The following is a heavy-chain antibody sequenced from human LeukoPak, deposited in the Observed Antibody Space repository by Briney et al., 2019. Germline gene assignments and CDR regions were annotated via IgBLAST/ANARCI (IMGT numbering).Heavy chain of an antibody. CDR2: INPSGGST. V-gene: IGHV1-46*01. CDR1: GYTFTSYY. CDR3: AREYSSGWSSYYFDY. J-gene: IGHJ4*02. Sequence: ASVKVSCKASGYTFTSYYMHWVRQAPGQGLEWMGIINPSGGSTSYAQKFQGRVTITADESTSTAYMELSSLRSEDTAVYYCAREYSSGWSSYYFDYWGQGTLVTVSS. D-gene: IGHD6-19*01.